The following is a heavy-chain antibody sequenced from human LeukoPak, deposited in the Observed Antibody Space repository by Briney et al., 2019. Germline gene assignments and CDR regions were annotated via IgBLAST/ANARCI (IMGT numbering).Heavy chain of an antibody. CDR1: GGSISSYY. V-gene: IGHV4-59*01. CDR2: IYYSGST. J-gene: IGHJ6*02. Sequence: SETLSLTCTVSGGSISSYYWSWIRQPPGKGLEWIGYIYYSGSTNYNPSLKSRVTISVDTSKNQFSLKLSSVTAADTAVYYCARGGYSYGYVWGQGPRSPSP. CDR3: ARGGYSYGYV. D-gene: IGHD5-18*01.